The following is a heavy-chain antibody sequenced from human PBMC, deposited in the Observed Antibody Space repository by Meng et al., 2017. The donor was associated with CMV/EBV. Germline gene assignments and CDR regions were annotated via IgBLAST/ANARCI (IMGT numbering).Heavy chain of an antibody. CDR3: AKDLVIPLYSTPYYYGMDV. D-gene: IGHD4-11*01. J-gene: IGHJ6*02. V-gene: IGHV3-23*03. Sequence: GGSLRLSCAASGFTFSSYAMSWVRQAPGKGLEWVSVIYSGGSSTYYADSVKGRFTISRDNSKNALYLQMNSRRAEDTAVYYCAKDLVIPLYSTPYYYGMDVWGQGTTVTVSS. CDR1: GFTFSSYA. CDR2: IYSGGSST.